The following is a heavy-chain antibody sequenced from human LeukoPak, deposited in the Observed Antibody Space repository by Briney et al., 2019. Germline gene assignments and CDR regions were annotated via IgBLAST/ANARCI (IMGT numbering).Heavy chain of an antibody. Sequence: SGTLSLTCAVSGGSISSSNWWSWVRQPPGKGLEWIGEIYHSGSTNYNPSLKSRVTISVDKSKNQFSLKLSSVTAADTAVYYCARVRTYVWGSYRYPNFDYWGQGTLVTVSS. CDR2: IYHSGST. D-gene: IGHD3-16*02. J-gene: IGHJ4*02. CDR3: ARVRTYVWGSYRYPNFDY. CDR1: GGSISSSNW. V-gene: IGHV4-4*02.